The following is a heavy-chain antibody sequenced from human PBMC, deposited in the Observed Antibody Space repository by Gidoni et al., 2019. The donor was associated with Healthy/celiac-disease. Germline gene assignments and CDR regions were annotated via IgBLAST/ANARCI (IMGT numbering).Heavy chain of an antibody. D-gene: IGHD1-7*01. CDR1: GDRFTSCW. J-gene: IGHJ4*02. V-gene: IGHV5-51*01. CDR3: SRPPARLELPGECDY. Sequence: EIQLVESGREVKTPGESLKIYCKGSGDRFTSCWIGWVRQMPGKGLEWMGIIYPGYSDTRYSPSFQGQVTISAVKSISTAYLQWSRLKASDTAMYYFSRPPARLELPGECDYWGQGTLVTVSS. CDR2: IYPGYSDT.